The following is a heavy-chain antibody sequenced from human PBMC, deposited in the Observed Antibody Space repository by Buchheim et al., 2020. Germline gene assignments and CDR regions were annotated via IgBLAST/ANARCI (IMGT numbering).Heavy chain of an antibody. CDR2: IYHSGGT. D-gene: IGHD1-26*01. Sequence: QMQLQESGPGLVKPSGTLSLTCAVSGGSISSSHWWSWVRQTPGKGLEWIAEIYHSGGTNYNPSLKSRVTISIDKSKNLFSLKLTSVTAADTGVYYCARVGQVWEVLEEGYYGMDVWGQGTT. J-gene: IGHJ6*02. V-gene: IGHV4-4*02. CDR1: GGSISSSHW. CDR3: ARVGQVWEVLEEGYYGMDV.